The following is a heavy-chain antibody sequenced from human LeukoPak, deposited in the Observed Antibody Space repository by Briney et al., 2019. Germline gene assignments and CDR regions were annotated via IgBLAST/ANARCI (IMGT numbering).Heavy chain of an antibody. D-gene: IGHD6-13*01. V-gene: IGHV3-48*02. CDR2: ISSGSSTI. J-gene: IGHJ6*02. CDR1: GFTFSSYS. CDR3: ARDWGSSWYGYYYYGMDV. Sequence: GGSLRLSCAASGFTFSSYSMNWVRQAPGKGLEWVSYISSGSSTIYYADSVKGRFTISRDNAKNSLYLQMNSLRDEDTAVYYCARDWGSSWYGYYYYGMDVWGQGTTVTVSS.